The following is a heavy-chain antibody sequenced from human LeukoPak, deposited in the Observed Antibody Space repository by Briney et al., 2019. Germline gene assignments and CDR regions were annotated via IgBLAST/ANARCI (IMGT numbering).Heavy chain of an antibody. V-gene: IGHV3-49*04. Sequence: PGRSLCLSCTASGFIFGDYAMSWVRQAPGKGLEWVGFIRSKAYGGTTEYAASVKGRFTISRDDSKSIAYLQMNSLKTEDTAVYYCTRSILGYYYDSSGYRFDFGGQGALVTVSS. CDR2: IRSKAYGGTT. J-gene: IGHJ4*02. CDR3: TRSILGYYYDSSGYRFDF. CDR1: GFIFGDYA. D-gene: IGHD3-22*01.